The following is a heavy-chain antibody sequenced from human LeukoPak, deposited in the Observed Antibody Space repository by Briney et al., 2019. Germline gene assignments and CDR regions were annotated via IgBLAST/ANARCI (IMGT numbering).Heavy chain of an antibody. CDR1: GFTFSSYA. D-gene: IGHD3-10*02. J-gene: IGHJ5*02. V-gene: IGHV3-23*01. CDR3: VKDRRSPYVS. CDR2: ISGSGGNT. Sequence: PGGSLRLSCAASGFTFSSYAMRWVRQAPGKGLEWISGISGSGGNTYYADSVKGRFTISRDNSKNTLYLQVHSLRAEDTAVYFCVKDRRSPYVSWGQGTLVTVSS.